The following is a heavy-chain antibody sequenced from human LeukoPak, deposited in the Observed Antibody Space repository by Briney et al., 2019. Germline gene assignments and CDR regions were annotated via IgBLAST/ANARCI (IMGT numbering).Heavy chain of an antibody. CDR2: IYHSGST. J-gene: IGHJ5*02. D-gene: IGHD6-13*01. Sequence: SETLSLTCTVSGYSISSGYFWGWIRPPPGKGLECIGTIYHSGSTYYNPSLKSRVTISVDTSKNQFSLKLNSVTAADTAVYYCARIYSSSWFLNWFDPWGQGTLVTVSS. CDR3: ARIYSSSWFLNWFDP. CDR1: GYSISSGYF. V-gene: IGHV4-38-2*02.